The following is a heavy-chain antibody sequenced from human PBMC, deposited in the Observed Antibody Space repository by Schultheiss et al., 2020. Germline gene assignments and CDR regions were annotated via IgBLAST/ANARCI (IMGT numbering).Heavy chain of an antibody. CDR3: AVGGINFDY. D-gene: IGHD3-16*01. CDR2: ISYDGSNK. J-gene: IGHJ4*02. V-gene: IGHV3-30*03. CDR1: GFTFSSYG. Sequence: GASLKISCAASGFTFSSYGMHWVRQAPGKGLEWVAVISYDGSNKYYADSVKGRFTISRDNSKNTLYLQMNSLRAEDTAVYYCAVGGINFDYWGQGTLVTVSS.